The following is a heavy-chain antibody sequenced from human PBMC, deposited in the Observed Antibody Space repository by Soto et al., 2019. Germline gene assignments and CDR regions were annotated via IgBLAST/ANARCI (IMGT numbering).Heavy chain of an antibody. J-gene: IGHJ4*02. CDR1: KFTFSSYW. CDR2: IKEDGSEK. V-gene: IGHV3-7*03. D-gene: IGHD6-19*01. Sequence: GGSLRLSCTASKFTFSSYWMNWVRQAPGKGLEWVANIKEDGSEKYYVDSVKGRFTISRDNAKNSVFLQMNSLRADDTAVYYCAASSGWLFDYWGQGTLATVSS. CDR3: AASSGWLFDY.